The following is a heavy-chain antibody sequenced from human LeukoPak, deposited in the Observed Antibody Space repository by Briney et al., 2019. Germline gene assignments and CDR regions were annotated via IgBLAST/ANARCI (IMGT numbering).Heavy chain of an antibody. V-gene: IGHV3-33*01. CDR1: GFTFSNYG. D-gene: IGHD4-23*01. J-gene: IGHJ4*02. Sequence: PGRSLRLSCAASGFTFSNYGMHWVRQASGKGLEWIAVIWYDGSKTHYVDSVKGRFTISRDNSKNTLYLQMNSLRAEDTAVYYCAREFFPSGGFDYWGQGTLVTVSS. CDR3: AREFFPSGGFDY. CDR2: IWYDGSKT.